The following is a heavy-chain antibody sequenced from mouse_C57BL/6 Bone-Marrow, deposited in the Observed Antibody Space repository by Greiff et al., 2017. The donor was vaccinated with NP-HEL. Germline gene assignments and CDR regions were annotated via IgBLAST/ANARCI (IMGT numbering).Heavy chain of an antibody. J-gene: IGHJ2*01. CDR3: ARLYYGYEYYFDY. CDR2: IYPGGGST. CDR1: GYTFTNYW. Sequence: QVQLQQSGAELVRPGTSVKMSCKASGYTFTNYWIGWAKQRPGHGLEWIGDIYPGGGSTNYNEKFKGKATLTADKSSSTAYMQFSSLTSEDSAIYYCARLYYGYEYYFDYWGQGTTLTVSS. V-gene: IGHV1-63*01. D-gene: IGHD2-2*01.